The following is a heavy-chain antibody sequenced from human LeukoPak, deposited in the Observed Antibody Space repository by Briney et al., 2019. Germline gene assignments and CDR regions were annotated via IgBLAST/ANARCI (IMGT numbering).Heavy chain of an antibody. CDR1: GYRFTNYW. J-gene: IGHJ4*02. D-gene: IGHD1-1*01. CDR3: VRLPKLERTVYFDY. CDR2: IYPGDSDT. V-gene: IGHV5-51*01. Sequence: GESLKISCKGSGYRFTNYWIGWVRQMPGKGPEWMGIIYPGDSDTRYSPSFQGQVTISADKSISTAYLQWSSLKASDTAMYYCVRLPKLERTVYFDYWGQGTLVTVSS.